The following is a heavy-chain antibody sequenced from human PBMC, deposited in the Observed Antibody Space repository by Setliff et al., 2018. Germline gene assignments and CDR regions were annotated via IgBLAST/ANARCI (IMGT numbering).Heavy chain of an antibody. J-gene: IGHJ3*02. Sequence: PGGSLRLSCAASGFTFSNHWMHWVRQTPGKGLVWVSRINGDGRSTNYADSVKGRFTISRDTAKNTLYLQRNSLRAEDTAVYVCAREWQVGSGWVDTVDIWGQGTMVTVSS. CDR1: GFTFSNHW. V-gene: IGHV3-74*01. CDR3: AREWQVGSGWVDTVDI. D-gene: IGHD1-26*01. CDR2: INGDGRST.